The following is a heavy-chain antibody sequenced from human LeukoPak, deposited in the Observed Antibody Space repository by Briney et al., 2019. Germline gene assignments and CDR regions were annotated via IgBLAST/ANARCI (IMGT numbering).Heavy chain of an antibody. CDR3: ARTRPYYDFWSQFDP. CDR2: MNPNSGNT. V-gene: IGHV1-8*01. CDR1: GYTFTSYD. Sequence: ASVKVSCKASGYTFTSYDINWVRQATGQGLEWMGWMNPNSGNTGYAQKFQGRVTMTRNTPISTAYMELSSLRSEDTAVYYCARTRPYYDFWSQFDPWGQGTLVTVSS. D-gene: IGHD3-3*01. J-gene: IGHJ5*02.